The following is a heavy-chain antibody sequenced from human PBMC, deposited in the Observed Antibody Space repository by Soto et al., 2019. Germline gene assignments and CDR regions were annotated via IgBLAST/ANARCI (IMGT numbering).Heavy chain of an antibody. Sequence: SLTCTVSGGSISSYYWSWIRQPPGKGLEWIGYIYYSGSTNYNPSLKSRVTISVDTSKNQFSLKLSSVTAADTAVYYCASFYGDYAYYYYYGMDVWGQGTTVTVSS. CDR3: ASFYGDYAYYYYYGMDV. CDR1: GGSISSYY. J-gene: IGHJ6*02. D-gene: IGHD4-17*01. CDR2: IYYSGST. V-gene: IGHV4-59*01.